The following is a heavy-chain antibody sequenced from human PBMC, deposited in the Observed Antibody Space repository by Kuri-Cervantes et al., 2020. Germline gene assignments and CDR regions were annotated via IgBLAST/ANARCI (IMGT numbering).Heavy chain of an antibody. CDR3: AREVGATSHFWLHTRNDAFDI. D-gene: IGHD1-26*01. V-gene: IGHV3-21*04. J-gene: IGHJ3*02. CDR2: ISSSSSYI. CDR1: GFTLSSYS. Sequence: GESLKIFCAASGFTLSSYSMNWVRQAPGKGLEGVSSISSSSSYIYYADSEKGRFPISRDNAKNSLYLQMNSLRAEDTDLSYCAREVGATSHFWLHTRNDAFDIWGQGTMVTVSS.